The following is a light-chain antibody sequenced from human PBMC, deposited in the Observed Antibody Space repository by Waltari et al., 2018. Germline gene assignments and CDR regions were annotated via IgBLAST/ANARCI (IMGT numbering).Light chain of an antibody. Sequence: AIRMTQSPSSFSASTGDRVTITCRASQGINSYLAWYQQKPGKAPNLLIYATSTLQSGVPSRFSGSGSVTDFTLTISYLQSEDFATYYCQQYYTYPLTFGGGTKVEIK. J-gene: IGKJ4*01. CDR2: ATS. V-gene: IGKV1-8*01. CDR1: QGINSY. CDR3: QQYYTYPLT.